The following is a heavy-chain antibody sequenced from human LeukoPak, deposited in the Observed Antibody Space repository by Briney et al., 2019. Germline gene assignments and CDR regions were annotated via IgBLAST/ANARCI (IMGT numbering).Heavy chain of an antibody. J-gene: IGHJ6*03. CDR3: AKRRGLELLYYYYMDV. CDR2: ISGSSGST. V-gene: IGHV3-23*01. CDR1: GFTLRTYG. D-gene: IGHD1-7*01. Sequence: GGSLRLSCAVSGFTLRTYGMSWVRQAPGKGLEWVSAISGSSGSTYYADSVKGRFTISRDNSKNTLYLQMNSLRAEDTAVYYCAKRRGLELLYYYYMDVWGKGTTVTVSS.